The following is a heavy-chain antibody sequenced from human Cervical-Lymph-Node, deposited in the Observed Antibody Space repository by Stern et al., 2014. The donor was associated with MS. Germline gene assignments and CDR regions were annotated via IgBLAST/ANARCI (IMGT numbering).Heavy chain of an antibody. CDR2: IIPIFGVT. V-gene: IGHV1-69*01. CDR1: GGTFRSYG. J-gene: IGHJ6*02. CDR3: ARHFDWLLGAEDYGMDV. D-gene: IGHD3-9*01. Sequence: QVQLVESGAEVKQPGSSVNVSCKASGGTFRSYGFSWVRQAPGPGLEWMGGIIPIFGVTNYEQKYQGRVTIIADESTNTVYMELSSLRSEDTAVYYCARHFDWLLGAEDYGMDVWGQGTTVTVSS.